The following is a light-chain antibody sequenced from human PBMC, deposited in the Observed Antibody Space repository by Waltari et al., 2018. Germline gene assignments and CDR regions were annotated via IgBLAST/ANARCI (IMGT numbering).Light chain of an antibody. CDR2: DVP. J-gene: IGLJ3*02. CDR1: SRDVGGYTY. CDR3: CSYAGSITFWV. V-gene: IGLV2-11*01. Sequence: QSALTQPRSVSGSPGQSVTISCTGTSRDVGGYTYVSRYQPHPVKAPKLTIYDVPKRPSGVPDRFSASKSDNTASLTISGLQAEDEADYYCCSYAGSITFWVFGGGTKLTVL.